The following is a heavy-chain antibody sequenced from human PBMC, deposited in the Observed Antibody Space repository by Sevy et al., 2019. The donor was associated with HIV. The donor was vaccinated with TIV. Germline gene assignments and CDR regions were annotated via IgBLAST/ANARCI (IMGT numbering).Heavy chain of an antibody. J-gene: IGHJ6*02. Sequence: SETLSLTCNVSGGSISNYHWNWIRQPPGKGLEWIGYIYVRGNPKYNASLRSRITMSTDTSKNQFSLRLNSVTAADTAFYYCASQGPVEDHYYYGIDVWGQGTTVTVSS. D-gene: IGHD6-19*01. V-gene: IGHV4-59*01. CDR2: IYVRGNP. CDR3: ASQGPVEDHYYYGIDV. CDR1: GGSISNYH.